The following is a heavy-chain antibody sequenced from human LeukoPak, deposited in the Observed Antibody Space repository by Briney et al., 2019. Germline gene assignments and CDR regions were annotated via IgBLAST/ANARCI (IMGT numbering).Heavy chain of an antibody. V-gene: IGHV1-69*06. CDR3: ASDPVVPAAMGGDNWFDP. D-gene: IGHD2-2*01. CDR1: GGTFSSYA. Sequence: ASVKVSCKASGGTFSSYAISWVRQAPGQGLEWMGGINPIFGTANYAQKFQGRVTITADKSTSTAYMELSSLKSEDTAVYYCASDPVVPAAMGGDNWFDPWGQRTLVTVSS. J-gene: IGHJ5*02. CDR2: INPIFGTA.